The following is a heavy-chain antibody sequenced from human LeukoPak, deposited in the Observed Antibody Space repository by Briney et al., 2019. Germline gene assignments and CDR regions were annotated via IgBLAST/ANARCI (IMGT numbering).Heavy chain of an antibody. CDR3: ARLRQTYGYACDY. J-gene: IGHJ4*02. D-gene: IGHD5-18*01. V-gene: IGHV3-11*04. Sequence: GGSLRLSCAASGFTFIDYYRSWIRQAPGKGLEWVSNISNSANTIYYADSVKGRFTISRDNAKNSLYLQMNSLRVDDTAVYYCARLRQTYGYACDYWGQGTLVTVSS. CDR1: GFTFIDYY. CDR2: ISNSANTI.